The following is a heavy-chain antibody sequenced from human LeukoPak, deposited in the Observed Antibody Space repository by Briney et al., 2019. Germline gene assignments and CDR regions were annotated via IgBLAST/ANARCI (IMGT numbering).Heavy chain of an antibody. CDR3: AKDSAAAGGHDFDF. Sequence: PGGSLRLSCAASGFTFSSYAMSWVRQAPGKGLQWVSAADGSSYNTYYADSVRGRFTISRDNSENTLYLQMNSLRDDDTAVYYCAKDSAAAGGHDFDFWGQGTQVTVSS. CDR1: GFTFSSYA. V-gene: IGHV3-23*01. J-gene: IGHJ4*02. CDR2: ADGSSYNT. D-gene: IGHD6-13*01.